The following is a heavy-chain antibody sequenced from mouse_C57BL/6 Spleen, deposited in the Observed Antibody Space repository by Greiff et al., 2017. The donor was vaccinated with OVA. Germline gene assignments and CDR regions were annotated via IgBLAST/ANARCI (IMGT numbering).Heavy chain of an antibody. CDR1: GYSFTGYF. Sequence: EVKLMESGPELVKPGDSVKISCKASGYSFTGYFMNWVMQSHGKSLEWIGRINPYNGDTFYNQKFKGKATLTVDKSSSTAHMELRSLTSEDSAVYYCARNYGPRYFDYWGQGTTLTVSS. CDR3: ARNYGPRYFDY. J-gene: IGHJ2*01. V-gene: IGHV1-20*01. D-gene: IGHD1-2*01. CDR2: INPYNGDT.